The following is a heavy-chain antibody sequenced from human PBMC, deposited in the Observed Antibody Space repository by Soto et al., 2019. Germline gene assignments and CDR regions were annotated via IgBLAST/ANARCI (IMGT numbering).Heavy chain of an antibody. J-gene: IGHJ4*02. CDR1: GGSISSSSYY. D-gene: IGHD6-13*01. V-gene: IGHV4-39*01. Sequence: SETLSLTCTVSGGSISSSSYYWGWIRQPPGKGLEWIGSIYYSGSTYYNPSLKSRVTISVDTSKNQFSLKLSSVTAADTAVYYCARTGESSSWSYYFDYWGQGTLVTVSS. CDR3: ARTGESSSWSYYFDY. CDR2: IYYSGST.